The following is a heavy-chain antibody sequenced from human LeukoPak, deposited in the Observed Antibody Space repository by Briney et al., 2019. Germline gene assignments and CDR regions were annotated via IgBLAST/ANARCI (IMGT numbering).Heavy chain of an antibody. CDR2: ISSSSSYI. V-gene: IGHV3-21*01. Sequence: ADSLIISGAAAGFSFSGYIVSWLRQDPGKGLDWVSSISSSSSYIYYADSVKGRFTISRDNAKNSLYLQMNSLRAEDTAVYYCARDYYMDVWGKGTTVTVSS. CDR1: GFSFSGYI. J-gene: IGHJ6*03. CDR3: ARDYYMDV.